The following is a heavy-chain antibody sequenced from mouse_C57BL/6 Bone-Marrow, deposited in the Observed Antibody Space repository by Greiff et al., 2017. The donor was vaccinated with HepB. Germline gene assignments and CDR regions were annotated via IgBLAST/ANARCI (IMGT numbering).Heavy chain of an antibody. J-gene: IGHJ4*01. CDR1: GFSFNTYA. V-gene: IGHV10-1*01. Sequence: EVMLVESGGGLVQPKGSLKLSCAASGFSFNTYAMNWVRQAPGKGLEWVARIRSKSNNYATYYADSVKDRFTISRDDSESMLYLQMNNLKTEDTAMYYCVRPYGNYGGDYAMDYWGQGTSVTVSS. CDR2: IRSKSNNYAT. CDR3: VRPYGNYGGDYAMDY. D-gene: IGHD2-1*01.